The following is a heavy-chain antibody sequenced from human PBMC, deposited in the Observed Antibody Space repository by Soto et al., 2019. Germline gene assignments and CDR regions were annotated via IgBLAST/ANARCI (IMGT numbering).Heavy chain of an antibody. CDR2: IYSCGST. CDR1: GFTVSSNY. CDR3: VTYSWNYDISSGDS. J-gene: IGHJ4*02. Sequence: GGSLRLSCAASGFTVSSNYMSWVRQAPGKGLEWVSVIYSCGSTYYADSVKGRFTISGDNARNTLYLQMDSLRVEDTAVYYCVTYSWNYDISSGDSWRQGTLVTVSS. D-gene: IGHD1-7*01. V-gene: IGHV3-66*03.